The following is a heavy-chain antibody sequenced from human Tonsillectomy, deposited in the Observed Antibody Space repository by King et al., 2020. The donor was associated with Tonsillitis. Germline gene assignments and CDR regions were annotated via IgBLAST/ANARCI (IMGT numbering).Heavy chain of an antibody. Sequence: QLQESGPGLVKPSETLSLTCTVSGGSISSSYWSWIRQPPGKGLEWIGYIYYSGSTNYNPSLKSRVTISVDTSKNQFSLKLSSVTAADTAVYYCAGSYSSSWYALDYLDDWGQGTLVTVSA. V-gene: IGHV4-59*08. CDR2: IYYSGST. D-gene: IGHD6-13*01. J-gene: IGHJ4*02. CDR3: AGSYSSSWYALDYLDD. CDR1: GGSISSSY.